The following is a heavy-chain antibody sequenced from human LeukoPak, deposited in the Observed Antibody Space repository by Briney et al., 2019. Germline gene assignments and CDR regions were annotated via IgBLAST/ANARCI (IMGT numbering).Heavy chain of an antibody. CDR3: AKLPHYDFWSGYYFDY. J-gene: IGHJ4*02. CDR2: ISGSGGST. D-gene: IGHD3-3*01. Sequence: GGSLRLSCAASGFTFSSYAMSWVRQAPGKGLEGVSAISGSGGSTYYADSVKGRFTISRDNSKNTLYLQMNSLRAEDTAVYYCAKLPHYDFWSGYYFDYWGQGTLVTVSS. V-gene: IGHV3-23*01. CDR1: GFTFSSYA.